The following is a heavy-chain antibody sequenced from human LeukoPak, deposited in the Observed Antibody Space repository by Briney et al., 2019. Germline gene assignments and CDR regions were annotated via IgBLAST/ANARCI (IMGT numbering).Heavy chain of an antibody. CDR2: INPSGGST. CDR3: AGVPPFTTGFDY. D-gene: IGHD1-1*01. V-gene: IGHV1-46*01. CDR1: GYTFTSYY. J-gene: IGHJ4*02. Sequence: ASVKVSCKASGYTFTSYYMHWVRQAPGQGLEWMGVINPSGGSTSYAQKFQGRVTMTRDTSISTAYMELSRLRSDDTAVYYCAGVPPFTTGFDYWGQGTLVTVSS.